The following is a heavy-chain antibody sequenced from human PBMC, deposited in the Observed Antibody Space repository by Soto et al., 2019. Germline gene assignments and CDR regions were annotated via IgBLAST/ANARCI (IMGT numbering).Heavy chain of an antibody. J-gene: IGHJ3*01. CDR3: ARGGWNYGPGPFDL. V-gene: IGHV1-18*04. Sequence: QVQLVQSGTEVKTPGASVKVSCHASGYTFTNYGINWVRQAPGQGLEWMAWISAYNGKTHHAPFAQDRVTMNTDTSTRTAYMELTSLRSHDTAVYFCARGGWNYGPGPFDLCGPGTMVTASS. CDR2: ISAYNGKT. CDR1: GYTFTNYG. D-gene: IGHD1-7*01.